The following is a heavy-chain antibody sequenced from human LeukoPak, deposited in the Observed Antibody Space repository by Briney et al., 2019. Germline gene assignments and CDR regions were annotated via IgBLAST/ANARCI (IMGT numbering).Heavy chain of an antibody. D-gene: IGHD3-10*01. J-gene: IGHJ6*03. CDR1: GFTFSSYE. V-gene: IGHV3-48*03. Sequence: GGSLRLSCAASGFTFSSYEMNWVRQAPGKGLEWVSYISSSGSTIYYADSVKGRFTISRDNSKNTLYLQMNSLRAEDTAVYYCARDVGVREWNYYYYYMDVWGKGTTVTISS. CDR3: ARDVGVREWNYYYYYMDV. CDR2: ISSSGSTI.